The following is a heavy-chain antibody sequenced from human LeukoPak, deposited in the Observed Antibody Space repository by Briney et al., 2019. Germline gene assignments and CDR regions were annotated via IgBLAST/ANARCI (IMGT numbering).Heavy chain of an antibody. D-gene: IGHD3-9*01. CDR2: INTDGSST. V-gene: IGHV3-74*01. J-gene: IGHJ3*02. CDR1: GFTFSSYW. Sequence: GGSLRLSCAASGFTFSSYWMHWVRQAPGKGLVWVSRINTDGSSTSYADSVKGRFTISRDNAKNTLYLQMNSLRAEDTAVYYCAILTGPSDTFDIWGQGTMVTVSS. CDR3: AILTGPSDTFDI.